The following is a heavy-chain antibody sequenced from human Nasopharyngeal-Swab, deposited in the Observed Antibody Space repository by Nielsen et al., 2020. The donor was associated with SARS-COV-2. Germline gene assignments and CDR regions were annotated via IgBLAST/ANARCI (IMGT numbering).Heavy chain of an antibody. J-gene: IGHJ3*02. CDR2: ISAYNGNT. V-gene: IGHV1-18*01. CDR1: GYTFTSYG. CDR3: ASGAGAAVAGAFDI. D-gene: IGHD1-26*01. Sequence: ASVKVSCKASGYTFTSYGISWVRQAPGQGLEWMGWISAYNGNTNYAQKLQGRVTMTTDTSTSTAYMELRSLRSDDTAVYYCASGAGAAVAGAFDIWGQGTVVTVSS.